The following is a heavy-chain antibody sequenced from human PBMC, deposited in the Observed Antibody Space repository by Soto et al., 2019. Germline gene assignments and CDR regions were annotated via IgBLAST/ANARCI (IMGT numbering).Heavy chain of an antibody. CDR2: ISGSADDI. CDR1: GFTFSSHA. CDR3: AKKRSGSWSMGCFDS. V-gene: IGHV3-23*01. D-gene: IGHD2-8*01. J-gene: IGHJ4*02. Sequence: GGSLRLSCEASGFTFSSHAMNWARQAPGKGLEWVSAISGSADDIYYADSVKGRFTISRDTSTNTVFLQMNSLRAEDTALYYCAKKRSGSWSMGCFDSWGQGTLVTVSS.